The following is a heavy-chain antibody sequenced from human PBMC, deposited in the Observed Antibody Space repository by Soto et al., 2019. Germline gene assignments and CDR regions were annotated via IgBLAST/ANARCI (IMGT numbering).Heavy chain of an antibody. D-gene: IGHD6-6*01. CDR3: ERGLAASPSWFAP. CDR2: ISSSSSTI. CDR1: GFTFPNYA. V-gene: IGHV3-48*02. Sequence: GGSLRLSCAASGFTFPNYAMHWVRQSPDKGLEWVSYISSSSSTIYYADSVKGRFTISRDNAKNSLYQQMNSLRDEDTAVYFCERGLAASPSWFAPWGQGTLVTV. J-gene: IGHJ5*02.